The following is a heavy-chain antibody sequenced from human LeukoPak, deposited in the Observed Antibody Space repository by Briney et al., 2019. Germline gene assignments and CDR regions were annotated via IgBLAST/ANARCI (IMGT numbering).Heavy chain of an antibody. CDR3: ARRGWEVEGFDY. V-gene: IGHV5-10-1*01. CDR1: GYSFTCYW. J-gene: IGHJ4*02. Sequence: GESLKISCKGSGYSFTCYWINWVRQMPGKGLEWMGRIDPSDSYTNYSPSFQGHVTISADKSISTAYLQWSSLKASDTAMYYCARRGWEVEGFDYWGQGTLVTASS. CDR2: IDPSDSYT. D-gene: IGHD1-26*01.